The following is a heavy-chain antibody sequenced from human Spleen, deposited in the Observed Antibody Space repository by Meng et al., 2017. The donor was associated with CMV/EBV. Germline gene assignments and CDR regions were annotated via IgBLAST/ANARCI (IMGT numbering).Heavy chain of an antibody. CDR3: ARDLPFDWLSGMDV. CDR1: GFTFDGYA. D-gene: IGHD3-9*01. J-gene: IGHJ6*02. Sequence: SLKISCAGSGFTFDGYALHWVRQAPGKGLEWVSGITWNSGKVGYAESVKGRFTTSRDNAKSSLYLQMKSLRAEDTAVYYCARDLPFDWLSGMDVWGQGTTVTVSS. CDR2: ITWNSGKV. V-gene: IGHV3-9*01.